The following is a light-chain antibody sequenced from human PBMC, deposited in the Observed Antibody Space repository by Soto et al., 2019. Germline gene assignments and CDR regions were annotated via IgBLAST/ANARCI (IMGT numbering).Light chain of an antibody. Sequence: EIVLTRSPATLSLSPGERATLSCRASQSVGSYLAWYQHKPGQAPRLLIYDASNRASGIPARFSGSGSGTDFTLTISSLEPEDFAVYYCQQRTNWPPYPFGQGTKLEIK. CDR2: DAS. V-gene: IGKV3-11*01. CDR1: QSVGSY. CDR3: QQRTNWPPYP. J-gene: IGKJ2*01.